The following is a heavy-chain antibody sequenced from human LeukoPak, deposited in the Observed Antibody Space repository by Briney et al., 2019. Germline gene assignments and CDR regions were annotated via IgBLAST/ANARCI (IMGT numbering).Heavy chain of an antibody. D-gene: IGHD5-18*01. Sequence: SVKVSCKASGGTFSSYAISWVRQAPGKGLEWMGGIIPIFGTANYAQKFQGRVTITADESTSTAYMELSSLRSEDTAVYYCARDRSYSGYSYGYFWGQGTLVTVSS. CDR1: GGTFSSYA. V-gene: IGHV1-69*13. J-gene: IGHJ4*02. CDR3: ARDRSYSGYSYGYF. CDR2: IIPIFGTA.